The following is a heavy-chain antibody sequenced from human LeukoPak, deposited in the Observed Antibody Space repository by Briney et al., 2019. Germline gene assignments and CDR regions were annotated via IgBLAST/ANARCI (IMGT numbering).Heavy chain of an antibody. J-gene: IGHJ3*02. CDR2: IYSGGST. V-gene: IGHV3-53*01. Sequence: GGSLRLSCAASGFTVSSNYMSWVRQAPGKGLEWVSVIYSGGSTYYADSVKGRFTISRDNSKNTLYLQMNGLRAEDTAVYYCARVLSSSWHDAFDIWGQGTMVTVSS. CDR1: GFTVSSNY. CDR3: ARVLSSSWHDAFDI. D-gene: IGHD6-13*01.